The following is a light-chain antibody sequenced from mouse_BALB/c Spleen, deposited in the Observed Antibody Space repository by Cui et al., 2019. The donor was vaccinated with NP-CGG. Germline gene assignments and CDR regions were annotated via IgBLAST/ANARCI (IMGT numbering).Light chain of an antibody. V-gene: IGLV1*01. Sequence: QAVVPQELALTTSPGETVTPTCRSSTGAVTTSNYANWVQEKPDHLFTGLIGGTNNRVPGVPARFSGSLIGDKAALTITGAQTEDETIYFCSLWYSNHWVFGGGTKLTVL. J-gene: IGLJ1*01. CDR3: SLWYSNHWV. CDR2: GTN. CDR1: TGAVTTSNY.